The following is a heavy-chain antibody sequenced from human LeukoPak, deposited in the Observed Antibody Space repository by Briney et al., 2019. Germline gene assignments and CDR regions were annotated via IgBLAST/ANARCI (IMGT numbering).Heavy chain of an antibody. CDR2: ISYDGSNK. CDR1: GFTFSSYG. J-gene: IGHJ4*02. Sequence: PGGSLRLSCAASGFTFSSYGMHWVRQAPGKGPEWVAVISYDGSNKYYADSVKGRFTISRDNSKNTLYLQMNSLRAEDTAVYYCAKDRGAFSLWGQGTLVTVSS. D-gene: IGHD3-10*01. CDR3: AKDRGAFSL. V-gene: IGHV3-30*18.